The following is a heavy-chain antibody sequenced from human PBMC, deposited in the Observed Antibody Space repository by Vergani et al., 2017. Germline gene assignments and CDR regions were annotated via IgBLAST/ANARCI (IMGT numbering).Heavy chain of an antibody. D-gene: IGHD6-13*01. Sequence: QVQLQESGPGLVKPSETLSLTCTVSNDSVSNTFYYWGWIPQTPGKGLEWIGSIYYSGGTYYNPSLESRVTMSVDTSKSQFSLKLNSVTAADTAVYYCARGSRAEGGSGPDKWGQGTLVTVSS. CDR3: ARGSRAEGGSGPDK. CDR1: NDSVSNTFYY. J-gene: IGHJ4*02. CDR2: IYYSGGT. V-gene: IGHV4-39*07.